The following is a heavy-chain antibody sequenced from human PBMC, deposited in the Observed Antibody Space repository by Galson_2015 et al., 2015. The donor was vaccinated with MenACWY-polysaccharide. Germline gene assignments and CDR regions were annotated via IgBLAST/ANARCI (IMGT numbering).Heavy chain of an antibody. V-gene: IGHV3-23*01. D-gene: IGHD6-25*01. Sequence: SLRLSCAASGFSFGNYAMAWVRQAPGKGLEWVSSISGGGDSPNYADSVKGRFTISRDNSKNTLYLQMSSLRAEDTAVYYCVKDRRSGLAAAGDHWGTGTLVIVSS. CDR1: GFSFGNYA. CDR2: ISGGGDSP. CDR3: VKDRRSGLAAAGDH. J-gene: IGHJ4*02.